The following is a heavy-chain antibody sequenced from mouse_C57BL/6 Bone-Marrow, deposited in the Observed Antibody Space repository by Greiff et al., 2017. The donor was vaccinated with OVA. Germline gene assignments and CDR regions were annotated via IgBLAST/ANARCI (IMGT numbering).Heavy chain of an antibody. CDR2: IDPSDSYT. Sequence: QVQLKQPGAELVRPGTSVKLSCKASGYTFTSYWMHWVKQRPGQGLEWIGVIDPSDSYTNYNQKFKGKATLTVDTSSSTAYMQLSSLTSEDSAVYYCARRYYGTLDYWGQGTTLTVSS. CDR1: GYTFTSYW. J-gene: IGHJ2*01. CDR3: ARRYYGTLDY. V-gene: IGHV1-59*01. D-gene: IGHD1-1*01.